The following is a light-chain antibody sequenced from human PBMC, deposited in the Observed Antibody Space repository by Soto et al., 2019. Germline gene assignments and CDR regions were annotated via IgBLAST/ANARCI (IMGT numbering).Light chain of an antibody. Sequence: QSALTQPRSVSGSPGQSVTISCTGTSSDVGDYNYVSWYQQYPGKDPKLVIYDVSKRPSGVPDRFSGSKSGNTASLTISGLQAEDEADYYCCSFAGSYTFWVFGGGTKVTVL. CDR2: DVS. V-gene: IGLV2-11*01. CDR1: SSDVGDYNY. CDR3: CSFAGSYTFWV. J-gene: IGLJ3*02.